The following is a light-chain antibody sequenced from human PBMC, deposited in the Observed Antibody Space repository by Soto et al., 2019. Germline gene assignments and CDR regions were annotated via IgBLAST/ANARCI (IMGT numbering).Light chain of an antibody. J-gene: IGLJ2*01. V-gene: IGLV2-14*01. CDR3: SSYTSSSTLL. CDR2: EVS. CDR1: SSDVGGYKY. Sequence: QSALTQPASVSGSPGQSITISCTGTSSDVGGYKYVSWYQQHPGKAPKLMIYEVSYRPSGVSNRFSGSKSGNTASLTISGLQAEDEAHYYCSSYTSSSTLLFGGGTKVIVL.